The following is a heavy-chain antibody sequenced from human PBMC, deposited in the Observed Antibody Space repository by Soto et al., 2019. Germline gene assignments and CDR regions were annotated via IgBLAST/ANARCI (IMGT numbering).Heavy chain of an antibody. Sequence: LKISCQCSGYTFSNFWIGWVRQLPGRGLEWMGIIYPGDQETRYSPSFHGTVTISADKSINTAYLQWNSLEASDTAFYFCARSPRSSPYFDYWGQGALVTVSS. D-gene: IGHD6-13*01. V-gene: IGHV5-51*01. CDR1: GYTFSNFW. CDR3: ARSPRSSPYFDY. J-gene: IGHJ4*02. CDR2: IYPGDQET.